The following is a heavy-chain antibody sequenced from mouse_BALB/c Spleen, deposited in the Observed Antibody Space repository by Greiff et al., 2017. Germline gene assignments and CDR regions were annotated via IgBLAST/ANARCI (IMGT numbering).Heavy chain of an antibody. Sequence: DVKLVESGGGLVKPGGSLKLSCAASGFTFSSYAMSWVRQTPEKRLEWVASISSGGSTYYPDSVKGRFTISRDNARNILYLQMSSLRSEDTAMYYCARNYGSSLYDAMDYWGQGTSVTVSS. CDR2: ISSGGST. V-gene: IGHV5-6-5*01. CDR1: GFTFSSYA. D-gene: IGHD1-1*01. J-gene: IGHJ4*01. CDR3: ARNYGSSLYDAMDY.